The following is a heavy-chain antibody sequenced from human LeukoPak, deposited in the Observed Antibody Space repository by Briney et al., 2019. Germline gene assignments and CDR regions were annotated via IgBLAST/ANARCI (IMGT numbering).Heavy chain of an antibody. Sequence: ASVKVSCKASGYSFTTHGISWVRQAPGQGLEWMGWISAYNGNTNYAQKLQGRVTMTTDTSTSTAYMELRSLRSDDTAVYYCARVRGSSYYYYGMDVWGQGTTVTVSS. J-gene: IGHJ6*02. CDR1: GYSFTTHG. CDR2: ISAYNGNT. D-gene: IGHD3-10*01. V-gene: IGHV1-18*01. CDR3: ARVRGSSYYYYGMDV.